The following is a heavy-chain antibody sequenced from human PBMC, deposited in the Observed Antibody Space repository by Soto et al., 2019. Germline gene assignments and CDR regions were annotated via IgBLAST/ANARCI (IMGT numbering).Heavy chain of an antibody. CDR2: LYYSGST. V-gene: IGHV4-61*01. CDR3: ARESRESSSSGGLDV. CDR1: GGSVNSESYY. J-gene: IGHJ6*02. Sequence: QVQLQESGPGLVKPSETLSLTCAVSGGSVNSESYYWSWIRQPPGKRLEWLGSLYYSGSTNLNPSPKSRVTLPVDTSQNQFSLTLSSVTAADTAVDFCARESRESSSSGGLDVWGQGTTVSVSS. D-gene: IGHD3-10*01.